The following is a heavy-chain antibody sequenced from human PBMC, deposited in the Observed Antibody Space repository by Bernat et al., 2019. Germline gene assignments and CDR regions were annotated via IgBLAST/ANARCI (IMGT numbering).Heavy chain of an antibody. CDR1: GFTFSSYG. Sequence: VQLVESGGGLVKPGGSLRLSCAASGFTFSSYGMHWVRQAPGKGLEWVAVIWYDGSNKYYADSVKGRFTISRDNSKNTLYLQMNSLRAEDTAVYYCARDPEAYSSHYGMDVWGQGTTVTVSS. D-gene: IGHD6-13*01. J-gene: IGHJ6*02. V-gene: IGHV3-33*01. CDR2: IWYDGSNK. CDR3: ARDPEAYSSHYGMDV.